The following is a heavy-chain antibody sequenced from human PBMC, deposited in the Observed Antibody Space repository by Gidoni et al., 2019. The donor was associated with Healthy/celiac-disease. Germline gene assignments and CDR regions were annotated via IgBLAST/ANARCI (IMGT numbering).Heavy chain of an antibody. D-gene: IGHD2-2*01. V-gene: IGHV4-34*01. CDR3: ASRGMSQLKGTNWFDP. CDR2: INHSGST. Sequence: QVQLQQWGAGLLKPSETLSLTCAVYGGSFSGYYWSWIRQPPGKGLEWIGEINHSGSTNSNPSLKSRVTISVDTSKNQFSLKLSSVTAADTAVYYCASRGMSQLKGTNWFDPWGQGTLVTVSS. CDR1: GGSFSGYY. J-gene: IGHJ5*02.